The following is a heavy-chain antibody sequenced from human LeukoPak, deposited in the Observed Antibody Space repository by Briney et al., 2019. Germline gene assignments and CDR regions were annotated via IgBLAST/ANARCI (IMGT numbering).Heavy chain of an antibody. Sequence: PSQTLSLTCSVSGGSISSGDYYWSWIRQPPGKGLEWIGYIYYSGSTYYNPSLKSRVTISVDTSRNQFSLKLSSVTAADTAVYYCARGFLEWLPIDYWGQGTLVTVSS. CDR1: GGSISSGDYY. D-gene: IGHD3-3*01. J-gene: IGHJ4*02. CDR2: IYYSGST. V-gene: IGHV4-30-4*08. CDR3: ARGFLEWLPIDY.